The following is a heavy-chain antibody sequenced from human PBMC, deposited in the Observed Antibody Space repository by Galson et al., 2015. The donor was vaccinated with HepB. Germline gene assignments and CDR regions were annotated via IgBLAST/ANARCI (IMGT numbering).Heavy chain of an antibody. J-gene: IGHJ4*02. CDR2: VNHSGST. Sequence: SETLSLTCAVYGGSFSGYYWSWIRQPPGKGLEWIGEVNHSGSTNYNPSLKSRATISVDTSKNQFSLKLSSVTAADTAVYYCTRGGERYSGSGSFYWNYWGQGTLVTVSS. D-gene: IGHD3-10*01. V-gene: IGHV4-34*01. CDR1: GGSFSGYY. CDR3: TRGGERYSGSGSFYWNY.